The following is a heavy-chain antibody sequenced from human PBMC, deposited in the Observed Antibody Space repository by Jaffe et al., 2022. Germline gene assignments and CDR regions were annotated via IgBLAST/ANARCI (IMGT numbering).Heavy chain of an antibody. J-gene: IGHJ4*02. V-gene: IGHV3-49*04. CDR2: IGSKAYGGTT. CDR3: TRTVPYGSGSYGL. Sequence: EVQLVESGGGLVQPGRSLRLSCTASGFTFGDYAMTWVRQAPGKGLEWVGFIGSKAYGGTTKYAASVKGRFSISRDDSESVAYLQINSLKTEDTAVYYCTRTVPYGSGSYGLWGQGTLVTVSS. CDR1: GFTFGDYA. D-gene: IGHD3-10*01.